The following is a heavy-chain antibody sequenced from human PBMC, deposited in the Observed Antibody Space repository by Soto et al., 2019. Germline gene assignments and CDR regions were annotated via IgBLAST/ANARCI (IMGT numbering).Heavy chain of an antibody. V-gene: IGHV1-18*01. CDR3: ALLTFRGYSYGFDY. CDR2: ISAYNGNT. J-gene: IGHJ4*02. D-gene: IGHD5-18*01. Sequence: QVQLVQSGAEVKKPGASVKVSCKASGYTFSSYGISWVRQAPGQGLEWMGWISAYNGNTNYAQKLQGRVTMTTDTXXSTAYMELRSLRSDDTAVYYCALLTFRGYSYGFDYWGQGTLVTVSS. CDR1: GYTFSSYG.